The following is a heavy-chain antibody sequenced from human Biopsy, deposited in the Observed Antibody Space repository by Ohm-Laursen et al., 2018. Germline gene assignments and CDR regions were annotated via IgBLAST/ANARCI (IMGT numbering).Heavy chain of an antibody. CDR3: ARIAAAGWDDY. D-gene: IGHD6-25*01. V-gene: IGHV1-18*01. Sequence: ASVKVSCKASGYKFTSYGMSWVRQAPGQGFEWMGRINGYNGNTNYAQKSQGRITMTIDAATSTGYMDLRSLKSDDTAVYYCARIAAAGWDDYWGQGTLVTVSS. J-gene: IGHJ4*02. CDR2: INGYNGNT. CDR1: GYKFTSYG.